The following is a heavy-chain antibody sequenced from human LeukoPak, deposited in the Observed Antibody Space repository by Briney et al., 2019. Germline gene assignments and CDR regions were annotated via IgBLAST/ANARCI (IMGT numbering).Heavy chain of an antibody. CDR1: IDSFSNYH. D-gene: IGHD2-2*01. V-gene: IGHV4-34*01. J-gene: IGHJ4*02. Sequence: PSETLSLTCAVYIDSFSNYHWNWIRQTPAKGMEWIGEVNESGGTNISPSLRSRVILSVDTSKNQFSLKLISVTAADTAVYYCARDRCSSTSCYGYFDYWGQGTLVTVSS. CDR3: ARDRCSSTSCYGYFDY. CDR2: VNESGGT.